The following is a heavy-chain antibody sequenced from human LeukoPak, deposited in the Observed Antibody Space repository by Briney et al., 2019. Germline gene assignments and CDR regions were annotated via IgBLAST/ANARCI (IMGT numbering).Heavy chain of an antibody. J-gene: IGHJ6*02. D-gene: IGHD2-2*01. CDR1: GYTFTSYY. CDR3: ARDYPIVVVPAAMGVVVYYGMDV. Sequence: ASVKVSCKASGYTFTSYYMHWVRQAPGQGLEWMGWINPNSGGTNYAQKFQGRVTMTRDTSISTAYMELRSLRSDDTAVYYCARDYPIVVVPAAMGVVVYYGMDVWGQGTTVTVSS. CDR2: INPNSGGT. V-gene: IGHV1-2*02.